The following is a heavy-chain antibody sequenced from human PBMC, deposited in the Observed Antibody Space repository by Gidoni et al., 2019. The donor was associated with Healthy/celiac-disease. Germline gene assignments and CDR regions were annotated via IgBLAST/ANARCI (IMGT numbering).Heavy chain of an antibody. D-gene: IGHD3-10*01. CDR1: VGSISSYY. J-gene: IGHJ4*02. Sequence: VQLQESGPGLVKPSETLSLTCTVSVGSISSYYWSWIRQPPGKGLEWIGYIYYSGSTNYNPSLKSRVTISVDTSKNQFSLKLSSVTAADTAVYYCASGYYGSGSQDYWGQGTLVTVSS. CDR3: ASGYYGSGSQDY. V-gene: IGHV4-59*01. CDR2: IYYSGST.